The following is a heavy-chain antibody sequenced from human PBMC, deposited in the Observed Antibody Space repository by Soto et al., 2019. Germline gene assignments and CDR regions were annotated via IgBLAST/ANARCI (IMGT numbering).Heavy chain of an antibody. CDR2: ISGRDGST. CDR3: ARDRERDAWYEDY. J-gene: IGHJ4*02. D-gene: IGHD6-13*01. V-gene: IGHV3-23*01. CDR1: GFSFSSYA. Sequence: ESGGGLVQPGGSLRLSCVASGFSFSSYAMNWVRQAPGKGLEWVSVISGRDGSTYYADSVKGRFTISRDNSKNTLYLQMNSLRAEDTAVYYCARDRERDAWYEDYWGQGTLVTVSS.